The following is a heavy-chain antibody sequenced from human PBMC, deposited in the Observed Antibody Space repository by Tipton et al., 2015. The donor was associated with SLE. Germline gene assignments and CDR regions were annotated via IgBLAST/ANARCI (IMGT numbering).Heavy chain of an antibody. J-gene: IGHJ1*01. Sequence: TLSLTCNVSGGSISFGSYYWSWIRQPAGKGLEWIGRIYTSGYTDYSPSLKSRVTISLDTSKNQFSLKLSSVTAADTAVYYCARGALYDSSGCFQHWGQGTLVTVSS. CDR2: IYTSGYT. CDR1: GGSISFGSYY. D-gene: IGHD3-22*01. V-gene: IGHV4-61*02. CDR3: ARGALYDSSGCFQH.